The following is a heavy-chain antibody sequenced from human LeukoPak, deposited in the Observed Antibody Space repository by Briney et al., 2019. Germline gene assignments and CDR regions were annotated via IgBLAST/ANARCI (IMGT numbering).Heavy chain of an antibody. V-gene: IGHV3-23*01. CDR1: GFTFSSYA. Sequence: GGSLRLSCAASGFTFSSYAMSWVRQAPGEGRDWVSAISGSSGDSTYYADSVKGRFTISRDNSKNTLYLQMNGLRAEDTAVYYCAKDLEAAALYYYYYMDVWGKGTTVTVSS. CDR2: ISGSSGDST. CDR3: AKDLEAAALYYYYYMDV. J-gene: IGHJ6*03. D-gene: IGHD6-13*01.